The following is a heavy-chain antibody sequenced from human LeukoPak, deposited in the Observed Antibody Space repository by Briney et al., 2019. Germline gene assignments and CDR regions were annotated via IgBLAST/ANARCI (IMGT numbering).Heavy chain of an antibody. CDR2: IYYSGST. J-gene: IGHJ4*02. D-gene: IGHD6-13*01. V-gene: IGHV4-31*03. Sequence: KASQTLSLTCTVSGGSISSGGYYWSWIRQHPGKGLERIGYIYYSGSTYYNPSLKSRVTISVDTSKNQFSLKLSSVTAADTAVYYCARVGGSWYLREDYFDYWGQGTLVTVSS. CDR3: ARVGGSWYLREDYFDY. CDR1: GGSISSGGYY.